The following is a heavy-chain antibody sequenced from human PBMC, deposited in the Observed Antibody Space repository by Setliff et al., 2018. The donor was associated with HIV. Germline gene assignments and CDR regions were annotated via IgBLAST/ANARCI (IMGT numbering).Heavy chain of an antibody. Sequence: GGSLRLSCAPSGFTFGSYAMSWVRQAPGKGLEWVSVISGSGDSTFYADSLKGRFTISRDNSKNTLYLQMNSLKTEDTAVYYCTTDSPLESYSSSWYTLSDYWGQGTLVTVSS. CDR1: GFTFGSYA. D-gene: IGHD6-13*01. CDR3: TTDSPLESYSSSWYTLSDY. V-gene: IGHV3-23*01. J-gene: IGHJ4*02. CDR2: ISGSGDST.